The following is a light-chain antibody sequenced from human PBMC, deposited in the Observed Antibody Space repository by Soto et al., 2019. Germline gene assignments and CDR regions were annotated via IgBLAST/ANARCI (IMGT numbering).Light chain of an antibody. CDR1: QSISYR. V-gene: IGKV1-5*03. CDR2: KAS. J-gene: IGKJ1*01. CDR3: QQYDSLWT. Sequence: DIQMTQSPSTLSASVGDRVTITCRASQSISYRLAWYQQKPGKAPKLLIYKASSLESGVPSRFSGSGSGTEFTLTVSGLQPDDFATYYCQQYDSLWTFDQGTKVEI.